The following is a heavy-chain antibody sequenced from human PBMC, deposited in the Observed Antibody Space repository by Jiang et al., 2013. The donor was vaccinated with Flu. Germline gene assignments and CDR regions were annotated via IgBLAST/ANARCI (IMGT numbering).Heavy chain of an antibody. D-gene: IGHD1-26*01. J-gene: IGHJ4*02. CDR2: INVGNGNT. Sequence: GAEVKKPGPSVKVSCKASGYTFTRNAIHWVRQAPGQRLEWMGWINVGNGNTKYSQNFQGRVTITRDTSASTAYMELSSLRSEDSAVYYCARREVRHFDYWGQGTLVTVSS. CDR3: ARREVRHFDY. V-gene: IGHV1-3*01. CDR1: GYTFTRNA.